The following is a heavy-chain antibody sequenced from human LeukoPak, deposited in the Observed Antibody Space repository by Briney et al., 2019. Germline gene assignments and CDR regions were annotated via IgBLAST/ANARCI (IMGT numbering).Heavy chain of an antibody. J-gene: IGHJ1*01. CDR1: GGTFSSYT. Sequence: SVKVSCKASGGTFSSYTISWVRQAPGQGLEWMGRIIPILGIANYAQKFQGRVTITADKSTSTAYMELSSLRSEDTAVYYCARDYYDSSGYLILWGQGTLVTVSS. CDR3: ARDYYDSSGYLIL. CDR2: IIPILGIA. D-gene: IGHD3-22*01. V-gene: IGHV1-69*04.